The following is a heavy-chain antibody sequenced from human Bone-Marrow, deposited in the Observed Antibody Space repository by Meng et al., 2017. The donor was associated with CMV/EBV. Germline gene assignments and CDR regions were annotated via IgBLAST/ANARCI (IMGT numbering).Heavy chain of an antibody. CDR3: AKDLYSSSDY. D-gene: IGHD6-6*01. CDR2: IRYDGSNK. CDR1: GFTFSSYA. J-gene: IGHJ4*02. Sequence: GGSLRLSCAASGFTFSSYAMSWVRQAPGKGLEWVAFIRYDGSNKYYADSVKGRFTISRDNSKNTLYLQMNSLRAEDTAVYYCAKDLYSSSDYWGQGTLVTVSS. V-gene: IGHV3-30*02.